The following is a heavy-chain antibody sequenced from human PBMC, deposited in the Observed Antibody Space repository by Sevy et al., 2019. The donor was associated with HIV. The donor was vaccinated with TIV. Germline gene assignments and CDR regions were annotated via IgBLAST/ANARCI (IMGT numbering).Heavy chain of an antibody. J-gene: IGHJ6*02. Sequence: GGSLRLSCAASGFTFSSYSMNWVRQAPGKGLEWVSSISSSSSYIYYADSVKGRFTISRDNAKNSLYLQMNSLRAEDTVVYYCARGVAATPHYYYGMDVWGQGTTVTVSS. CDR3: ARGVAATPHYYYGMDV. D-gene: IGHD2-15*01. V-gene: IGHV3-21*04. CDR1: GFTFSSYS. CDR2: ISSSSSYI.